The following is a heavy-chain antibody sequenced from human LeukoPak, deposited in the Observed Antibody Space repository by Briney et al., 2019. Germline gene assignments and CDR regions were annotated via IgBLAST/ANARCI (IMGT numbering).Heavy chain of an antibody. V-gene: IGHV3-9*01. CDR1: GFTFDDYA. J-gene: IGHJ6*02. CDR3: AKDRHNYYYYGMDV. Sequence: GGSLRLSCAASGFTFDDYAMHWVRQPPGKGLEWVSGISWNSGGIDYADSVKGRFTISRDNAKNSLYLQMNSLRPEDTALYYCAKDRHNYYYYGMDVWGQGTTVTVSS. CDR2: ISWNSGGI.